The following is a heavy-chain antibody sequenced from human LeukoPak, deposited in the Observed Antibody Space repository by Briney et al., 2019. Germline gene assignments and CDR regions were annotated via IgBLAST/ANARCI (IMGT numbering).Heavy chain of an antibody. Sequence: GGSLRLSCAASGFAFSSYAMSWVRQAPGKGLEWVSDINGSGANKYYADSVKGRFTISRDTAKNSLYLQMSSLRTEDTAMYYCARDPAGASSSWYYFDNWGQGTLVTVSS. V-gene: IGHV3-23*01. D-gene: IGHD6-13*01. CDR2: INGSGANK. CDR3: ARDPAGASSSWYYFDN. J-gene: IGHJ4*02. CDR1: GFAFSSYA.